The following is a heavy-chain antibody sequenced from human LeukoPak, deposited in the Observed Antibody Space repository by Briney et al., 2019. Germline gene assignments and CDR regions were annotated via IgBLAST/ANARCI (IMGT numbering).Heavy chain of an antibody. CDR3: ARHNLYDGNGDGGYYFDY. V-gene: IGHV4-38-2*01. CDR1: GYSISSGYH. CDR2: ISHSGST. J-gene: IGHJ4*02. D-gene: IGHD3-22*01. Sequence: PSETLSLTCAVSGYSISSGYHWGWIRQPPGKGLEWIGSISHSGSTYYNPSLKSRVTISVDTSKKQFSLKLSSVTAADTAVYYCARHNLYDGNGDGGYYFDYWGQGTLVTVSS.